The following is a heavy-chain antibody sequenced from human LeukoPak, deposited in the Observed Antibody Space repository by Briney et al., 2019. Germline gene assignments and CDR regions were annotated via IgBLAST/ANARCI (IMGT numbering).Heavy chain of an antibody. CDR2: ISGSGGSA. CDR3: AKGSLGSWYYFDY. J-gene: IGHJ4*02. Sequence: PGGSLRLSCAASGFTFSSFEMSWVRQAPGKGLEWVSAISGSGGSAYYADSVKGRFTIFRDNSKNTLYLQMNSLRAEDTAVYYCAKGSLGSWYYFDYWGQGTLVTVSS. V-gene: IGHV3-23*01. CDR1: GFTFSSFE. D-gene: IGHD6-13*01.